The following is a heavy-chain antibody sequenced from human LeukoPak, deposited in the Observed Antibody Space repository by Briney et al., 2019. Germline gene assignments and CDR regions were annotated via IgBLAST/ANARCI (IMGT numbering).Heavy chain of an antibody. J-gene: IGHJ6*04. CDR2: IKQDGSEK. D-gene: IGHD6-19*01. CDR1: GFIFSIYW. V-gene: IGHV3-7*01. CDR3: ARDGDTSGLDV. Sequence: GGSLRLSCAASGFIFSIYWMTWVRQAPGKGLEWVANIKQDGSEKYYVDSVKGRFTISRDNAKNSLYLQMNSLRVEDTAVYYCARDGDTSGLDVWGKGTTVTVSS.